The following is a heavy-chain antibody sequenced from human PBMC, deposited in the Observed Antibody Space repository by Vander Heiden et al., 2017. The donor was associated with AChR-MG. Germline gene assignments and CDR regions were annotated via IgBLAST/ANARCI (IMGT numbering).Heavy chain of an antibody. CDR1: GFTFSSYA. D-gene: IGHD2-2*01. V-gene: IGHV3-23*01. CDR2: ISGSGGST. J-gene: IGHJ6*02. Sequence: EVQLLESGGGLVQPGGSLRLSCAASGFTFSSYAMSWVRQAPGKGLEWVSAISGSGGSTYYADSVKGRFTISRDNSKNTLYLQMNSLRAEDTAVYYCAKAGGYCSSTSCPKYGMDVWGQGTTVTVSS. CDR3: AKAGGYCSSTSCPKYGMDV.